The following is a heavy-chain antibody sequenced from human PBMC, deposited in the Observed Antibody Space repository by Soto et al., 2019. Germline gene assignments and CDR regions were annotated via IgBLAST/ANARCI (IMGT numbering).Heavy chain of an antibody. J-gene: IGHJ4*02. V-gene: IGHV3-23*01. D-gene: IGHD3-10*01. Sequence: EVQLLESGGGLVQPGGSLRLSCAASGFTFNNYAMTWVRQAPGKGLEWVSAISGGGDTTSYADSVKGRFTDSGDGSKNTLDLQMGRLRAEDTALYYCAKGRGGSGSLTPRVDFWGQGAQVTGSS. CDR2: ISGGGDTT. CDR1: GFTFNNYA. CDR3: AKGRGGSGSLTPRVDF.